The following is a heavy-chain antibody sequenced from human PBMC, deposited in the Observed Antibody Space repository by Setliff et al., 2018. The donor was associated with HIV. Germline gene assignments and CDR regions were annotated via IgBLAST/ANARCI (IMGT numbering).Heavy chain of an antibody. CDR2: IIPLFGTA. Sequence: ASVKVSCKASGGAISSYAISWVRQAPGQGLEWLGEIIPLFGTAHYAQRFQGRLTFTAGDSTSTAYLDLSRLRSDDTAVYYCARGAGNPHWYYDTWSGPSSGYFQHWGQGTLVTVSS. V-gene: IGHV1-69*13. D-gene: IGHD3-3*01. CDR1: GGAISSYA. CDR3: ARGAGNPHWYYDTWSGPSSGYFQH. J-gene: IGHJ1*01.